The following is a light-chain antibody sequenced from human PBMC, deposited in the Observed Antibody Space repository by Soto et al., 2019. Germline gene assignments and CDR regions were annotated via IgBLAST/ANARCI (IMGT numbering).Light chain of an antibody. Sequence: QSVLTQPASVSGFPGESITISCTGTSSDIGGYDYVSWYQQHPGKAPKLIIYDVSGRPSGVSNRFSGSKSANTASLTISGLQAEDEADYHCSSYTSTSAPYVFGTGTKVPS. CDR2: DVS. CDR3: SSYTSTSAPYV. CDR1: SSDIGGYDY. J-gene: IGLJ1*01. V-gene: IGLV2-14*03.